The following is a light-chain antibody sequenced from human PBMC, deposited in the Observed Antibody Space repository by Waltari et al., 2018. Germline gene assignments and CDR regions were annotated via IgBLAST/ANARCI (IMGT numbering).Light chain of an antibody. Sequence: DIQMTQSPSSLSASVGDRVTITCRASQSITKFLNWYQQKPGKAPNLLIYGASSLQSGAPSRFSGSGSGTHFTLTIDSLQPDDFATYYCQQYNRFSPFGQGTNVEVK. V-gene: IGKV1-39*01. J-gene: IGKJ1*01. CDR2: GAS. CDR1: QSITKF. CDR3: QQYNRFSP.